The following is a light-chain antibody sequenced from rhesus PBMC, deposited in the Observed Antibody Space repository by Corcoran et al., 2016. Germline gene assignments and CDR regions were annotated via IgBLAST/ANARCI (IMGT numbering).Light chain of an antibody. Sequence: QSALTQPPSMSKSLGQSVTISCTGTSSDIGGYNGVSWYHQHSGTAPSLLIYDVNKRPSGVADRFSGSKSGNTASLPIAGLQTEDEGDHYCSSFRTGNTFIFGVGTRRTVL. CDR3: SSFRTGNTFI. V-gene: IGLV2-38*01. CDR1: SSDIGGYNG. CDR2: DVN. J-gene: IGLJ1*01.